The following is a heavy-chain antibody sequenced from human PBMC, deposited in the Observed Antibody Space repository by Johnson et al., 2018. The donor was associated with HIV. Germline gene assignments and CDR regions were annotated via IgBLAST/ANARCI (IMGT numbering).Heavy chain of an antibody. CDR2: ISWNSGSI. CDR3: AKEDPITMIPRYAFDI. Sequence: VLLVESGGGVVQPGGSLRLSCVVSGFTFSSYAMHWVRQAPGKGLEWVSGISWNSGSIGYADSVKGRFTISRDNSKNTLYLQMNSLRAEDTAVYYCAKEDPITMIPRYAFDIWGQGTMVTVSS. D-gene: IGHD3-22*01. CDR1: GFTFSSYA. J-gene: IGHJ3*02. V-gene: IGHV3-9*01.